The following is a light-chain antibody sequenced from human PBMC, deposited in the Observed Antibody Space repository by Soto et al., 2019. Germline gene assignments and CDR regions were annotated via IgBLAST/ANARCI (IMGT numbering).Light chain of an antibody. V-gene: IGKV1D-12*01. CDR1: QGIATW. CDR2: GAT. Sequence: DVQVTQSPSFVSASVGDRVTITCSASQGIATWLAWYQQKPGAAPTLLISGATNLEGGVPARFSGSGLGTYFTFTIASLQPEDSATYYCQQTNSFPITFGQGTRLEI. CDR3: QQTNSFPIT. J-gene: IGKJ5*01.